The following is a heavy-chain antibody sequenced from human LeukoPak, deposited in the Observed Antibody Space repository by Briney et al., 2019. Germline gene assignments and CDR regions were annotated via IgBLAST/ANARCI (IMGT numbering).Heavy chain of an antibody. J-gene: IGHJ3*01. CDR3: ARRSGGTTTVNDGFEV. CDR1: GGTFSSYA. CDR2: INPNNGGI. Sequence: ASVKVSCKASGGTFSSYAISWVRQAPGQGLEWLGWINPNNGGIKYAQKFQGRVTVTRDTSISTAYMELNDLRSDDTAVYYCARRSGGTTTVNDGFEVWGQGTMVTVSS. D-gene: IGHD4-17*01. V-gene: IGHV1-2*02.